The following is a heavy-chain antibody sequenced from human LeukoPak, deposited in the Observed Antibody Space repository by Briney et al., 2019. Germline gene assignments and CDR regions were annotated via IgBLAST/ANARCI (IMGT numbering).Heavy chain of an antibody. CDR3: ARRPRYCSGGTCYPNSYAFDV. CDR2: IYQRATV. CDR1: GYSISSGYF. D-gene: IGHD2-15*01. V-gene: IGHV4-38-2*02. Sequence: PSETLSLTCNVSGYSISSGYFWGWVRQAPGRGLEWIGSIYQRATVHYNPSLKSRVTISLDTSKNQFSLKLTSVTAADTAVYYCARRPRYCSGGTCYPNSYAFDVWGQGTMVTVSS. J-gene: IGHJ3*01.